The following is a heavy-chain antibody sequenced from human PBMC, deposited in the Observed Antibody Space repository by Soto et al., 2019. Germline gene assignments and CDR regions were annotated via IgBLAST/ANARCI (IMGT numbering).Heavy chain of an antibody. CDR2: IYYSGST. D-gene: IGHD6-13*01. V-gene: IGHV4-39*01. CDR1: GGSISSSSYY. J-gene: IGHJ6*03. Sequence: SETLSLTCTVSGGSISSSSYYWGWIRRPPGKGLEWIGSIYYSGSTYYNPSLKSRVTISVDTSKNQFSLKLSSVTAADTAVYYCARSGYSSSWYYYYYMDVWGKGTTVTVSS. CDR3: ARSGYSSSWYYYYYMDV.